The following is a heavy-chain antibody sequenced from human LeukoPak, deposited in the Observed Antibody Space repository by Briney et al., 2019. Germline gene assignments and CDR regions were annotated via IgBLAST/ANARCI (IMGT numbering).Heavy chain of an antibody. V-gene: IGHV3-74*01. J-gene: IGHJ4*02. CDR2: INSDGSST. CDR1: GFTFSGYW. D-gene: IGHD3-9*01. CDR3: ARGVLRYFVAFDS. Sequence: PGGSLRLSCAASGFTFSGYWMHWVRQAPGKGLVWVSRINSDGSSTSYADSVKGRFTISRDNAKNTLYLQMNSLRSEDTAVYYCARGVLRYFVAFDSWGQGTLVTVSS.